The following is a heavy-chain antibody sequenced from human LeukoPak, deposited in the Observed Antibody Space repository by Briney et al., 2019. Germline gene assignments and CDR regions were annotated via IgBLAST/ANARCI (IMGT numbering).Heavy chain of an antibody. D-gene: IGHD4-23*01. CDR1: GFTFSSYA. CDR2: ISGSGGST. Sequence: GGSLRLSCAASGFTFSSYAMNWVRLAPGMGLEWVSVISGSGGSTYYADSVKGRFTISRDNSKNTLYLQMNSLRAEDTAVYYCAKVYGGNDAFDIWGRGTMVTVSS. J-gene: IGHJ3*02. V-gene: IGHV3-23*01. CDR3: AKVYGGNDAFDI.